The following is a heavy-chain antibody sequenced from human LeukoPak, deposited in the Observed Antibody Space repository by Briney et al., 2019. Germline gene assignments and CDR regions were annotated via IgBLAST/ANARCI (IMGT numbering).Heavy chain of an antibody. D-gene: IGHD3-3*01. Sequence: PGGSLRLSCAASGFTFSSHAMHWVRQAPGQGLEWVAVIWSDGSGKKYAESVKGRFTISRDNSKHTLYLLVDSLRADDTAVYFCARVFSGSGSTGSFDFWGQGTLVTVSS. CDR2: IWSDGSGK. J-gene: IGHJ4*02. V-gene: IGHV3-33*03. CDR1: GFTFSSHA. CDR3: ARVFSGSGSTGSFDF.